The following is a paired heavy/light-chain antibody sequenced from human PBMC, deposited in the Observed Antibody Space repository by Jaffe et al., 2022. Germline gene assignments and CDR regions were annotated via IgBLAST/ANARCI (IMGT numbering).Light chain of an antibody. CDR1: QSVSSSY. J-gene: IGKJ5*01. V-gene: IGKV3-20*01. Sequence: EIVLTQSPGTLSLSPGERATLSCRASQSVSSSYLAWYQQKPGQAPRLLIYGASSRATGIPDRFSGSGSGTDFTLTISRLEPEDFAVYYCQQYGSSPETFGQGTRLEIK. CDR2: GAS. CDR3: QQYGSSPET.
Heavy chain of an antibody. V-gene: IGHV4-61*02. CDR2: IYTSGST. CDR3: ATAGGPTYYYDSSGYYPIGDAFDI. CDR1: GGSISSGSYY. D-gene: IGHD3-22*01. J-gene: IGHJ3*02. Sequence: QVQLQESGPGLVKPSQTLSLTCTVSGGSISSGSYYWSWIRQPAGKGLEWIGRIYTSGSTNYNPSLKSRVTISVDTSKNQFSLKLSSVTAADTAVYYCATAGGPTYYYDSSGYYPIGDAFDIWGQGTMVTVSS.